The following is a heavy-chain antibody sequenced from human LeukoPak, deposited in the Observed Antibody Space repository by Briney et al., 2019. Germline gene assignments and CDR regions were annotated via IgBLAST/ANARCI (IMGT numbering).Heavy chain of an antibody. V-gene: IGHV1-18*01. J-gene: IGHJ6*03. CDR3: ATNSIADAYYYYYMDV. D-gene: IGHD1/OR15-1a*01. CDR1: GYTFTSYG. Sequence: ASVKVSCKASGYTFTSYGISWVRQAPGQGLEWMGWISAYNGNTNYAQKFQGRVTMTEDTSTDTAYMELSSLRSEDTAVYYCATNSIADAYYYYYMDVWGKGTTVTVSS. CDR2: ISAYNGNT.